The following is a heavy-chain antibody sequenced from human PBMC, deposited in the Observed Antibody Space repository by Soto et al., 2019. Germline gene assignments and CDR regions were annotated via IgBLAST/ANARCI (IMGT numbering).Heavy chain of an antibody. V-gene: IGHV3-33*01. CDR3: ARGYDDYGSYYFDY. D-gene: IGHD4-17*01. CDR2: IWYDGSNK. CDR1: GFTFSSYG. J-gene: IGHJ4*02. Sequence: GGSLRLSCAPSGFTFSSYGMHWVRQAPGKGLEWVAVIWYDGSNKYYADSVKARFTISRDNSKNTLYLQMNSLRAEDTAVYYCARGYDDYGSYYFDYWGQGTLVSICS.